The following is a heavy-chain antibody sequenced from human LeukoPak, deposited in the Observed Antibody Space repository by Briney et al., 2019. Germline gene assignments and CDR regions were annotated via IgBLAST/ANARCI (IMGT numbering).Heavy chain of an antibody. V-gene: IGHV5-51*01. CDR3: ARLRGKTGLGVVVPAAILDY. D-gene: IGHD2-2*01. CDR2: IYPGDSDT. CDR1: GYSFTSYW. Sequence: GEPLKISCKGSGYSFTSYWIGWVRQMPGKGLEWMGIIYPGDSDTRYSPSFQGQVTISADKSISTAYLQWSSLKASDTAMYYCARLRGKTGLGVVVPAAILDYWGQGTLVTVSS. J-gene: IGHJ4*02.